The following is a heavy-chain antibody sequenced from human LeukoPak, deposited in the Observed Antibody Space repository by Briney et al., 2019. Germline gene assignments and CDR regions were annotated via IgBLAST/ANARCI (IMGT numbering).Heavy chain of an antibody. CDR3: ARDRGYCSGGNCYSDFDY. CDR1: GVTVTRNY. CDR2: IYSGGAI. J-gene: IGHJ4*02. D-gene: IGHD2-15*01. Sequence: PGGSLRLSCAASGVTVTRNYMSWVRQAPGKGLEWVSLIYSGGAIYYADSVKGRFTISTDNSKNTLYLQMNSLRAEDTAVYYCARDRGYCSGGNCYSDFDYWGQGTLVTVSS. V-gene: IGHV3-66*01.